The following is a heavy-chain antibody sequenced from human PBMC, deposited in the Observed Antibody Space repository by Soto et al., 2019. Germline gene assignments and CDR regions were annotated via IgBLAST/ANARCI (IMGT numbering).Heavy chain of an antibody. CDR3: AKDGSGLYYFDY. J-gene: IGHJ4*02. Sequence: GGSLRLSCAASGFTFSSYAMSWVRQTPGKGLEWVSAISGSGGSTYYADSVKGRFTISRDNSKNTLYLQMNSLRAEDTAVYYCAKDGSGLYYFDYWGQGTLVTVSS. CDR1: GFTFSSYA. V-gene: IGHV3-23*01. D-gene: IGHD6-19*01. CDR2: ISGSGGST.